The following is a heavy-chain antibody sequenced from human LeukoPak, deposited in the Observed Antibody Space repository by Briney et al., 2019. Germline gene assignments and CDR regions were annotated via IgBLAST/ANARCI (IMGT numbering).Heavy chain of an antibody. CDR3: ASRITIFGVVTPGDY. D-gene: IGHD3-3*01. V-gene: IGHV1-69*01. J-gene: IGHJ4*02. Sequence: SVKASCKASGGTFSSYAISWVRQAPGQGLEWMGGIIPIFGTANYAQKFQGRVTITADESTSTAYMELSSLRSEDTAVYYCASRITIFGVVTPGDYWGQGTLVTVSS. CDR1: GGTFSSYA. CDR2: IIPIFGTA.